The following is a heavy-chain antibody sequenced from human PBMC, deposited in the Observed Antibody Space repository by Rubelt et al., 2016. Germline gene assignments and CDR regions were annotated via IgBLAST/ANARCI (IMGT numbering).Heavy chain of an antibody. CDR1: GGSISSYY. CDR3: ARVEEQWLVLDY. J-gene: IGHJ4*02. V-gene: IGHV4-59*12. Sequence: QVQLQESGPGLVKPSETLSLTCTVSGGSISSYYWSWIRQPPGKGLEWIGYIYYSGSTYYNPSLKSRVTISVDTSKNQFSLKLSSVTAADTAVDYCARVEEQWLVLDYWGQGTLVTVSS. D-gene: IGHD6-19*01. CDR2: IYYSGST.